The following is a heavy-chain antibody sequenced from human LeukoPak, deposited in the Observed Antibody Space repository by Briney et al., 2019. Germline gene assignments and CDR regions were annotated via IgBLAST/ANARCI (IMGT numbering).Heavy chain of an antibody. V-gene: IGHV3-7*01. D-gene: IGHD3-3*01. CDR1: GFTFSSYW. Sequence: GGSLRLSCAASGFTFSSYWMTWVRQAPGKGLEWVANIKQDASEKFYVDSVKGRFTISRDNAKNSLYLQMNGLRAEDTAVYYCARDLSWSLSGYDYWGQGTLVTVSS. J-gene: IGHJ4*02. CDR3: ARDLSWSLSGYDY. CDR2: IKQDASEK.